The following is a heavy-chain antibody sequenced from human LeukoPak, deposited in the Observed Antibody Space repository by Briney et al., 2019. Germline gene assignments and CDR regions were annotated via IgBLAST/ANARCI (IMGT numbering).Heavy chain of an antibody. CDR3: ARDPSMTAVSAYSFDF. J-gene: IGHJ4*02. V-gene: IGHV3-7*01. D-gene: IGHD2-21*01. Sequence: PGGSLRLSCAASGFTFSSYWMSWVRQAPGKGLEWVASIKQDGSETYYVDSVKGRFIISKDNAQNFLFLQMNSLRGEDTAVYFCARDPSMTAVSAYSFDFWGQGTLVTVSS. CDR2: IKQDGSET. CDR1: GFTFSSYW.